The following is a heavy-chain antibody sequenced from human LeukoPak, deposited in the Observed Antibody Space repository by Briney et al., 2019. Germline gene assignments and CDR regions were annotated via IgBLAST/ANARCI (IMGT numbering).Heavy chain of an antibody. CDR3: ARSAGTMIVVPIFVRAFDI. CDR1: GFTFSSYS. V-gene: IGHV3-21*01. CDR2: ISSSSSYI. Sequence: PGGSLRLSCAASGFTFSSYSMNWVRQAPGKGLEWVSSISSSSSYIYYADSVKGRFTISRDNAKNSLYLQMNSLKAEDTAVYYCARSAGTMIVVPIFVRAFDIWGQGTMVTVSS. D-gene: IGHD3-22*01. J-gene: IGHJ3*02.